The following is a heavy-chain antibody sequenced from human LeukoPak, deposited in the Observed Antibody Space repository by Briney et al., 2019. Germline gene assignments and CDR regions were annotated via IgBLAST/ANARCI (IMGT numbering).Heavy chain of an antibody. J-gene: IGHJ4*02. V-gene: IGHV4-34*01. CDR3: ATWRTAKTGFDY. D-gene: IGHD1-1*01. Sequence: SETLSLTCAVYGGSFSGYYWSWIRQPPGKGLEWIGEINHSGSTNYNPSLKSRVTISVDTSKNQFSLKLSSVTAADTAVYYCATWRTAKTGFDYWGQGTLVTVSS. CDR2: INHSGST. CDR1: GGSFSGYY.